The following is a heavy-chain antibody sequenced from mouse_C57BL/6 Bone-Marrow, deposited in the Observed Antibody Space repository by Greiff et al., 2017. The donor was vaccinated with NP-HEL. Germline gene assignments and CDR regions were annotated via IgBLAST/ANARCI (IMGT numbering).Heavy chain of an antibody. Sequence: QVQLQQSGPELVKPGASVKISCKASGYAFSSSWMNWVKQRPGKGLEWIGRIYPGDGDTNYNGKFKGKATLTADKSSSTAYMQLSSLTSEDSAVYFCARGPFDVWGTGTTVTVSS. V-gene: IGHV1-82*01. J-gene: IGHJ1*03. CDR1: GYAFSSSW. CDR2: IYPGDGDT. CDR3: ARGPFDV.